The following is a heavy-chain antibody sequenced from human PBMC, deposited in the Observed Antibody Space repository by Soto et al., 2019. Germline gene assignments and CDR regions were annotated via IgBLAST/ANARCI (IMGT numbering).Heavy chain of an antibody. CDR1: GGSISSGGYY. CDR2: IYYSGST. Sequence: QVQLQESGPGLVKPSQTLSLTCTVSGGSISSGGYYWSWIRQHPGKGLEWIGYIYYSGSTYYNPSLQSRVTISVATSKNQFSLKLSSVTAADTAVYYCASEAAGILNWFDPWGQGTLVTVSS. J-gene: IGHJ5*02. V-gene: IGHV4-31*03. CDR3: ASEAAGILNWFDP. D-gene: IGHD6-25*01.